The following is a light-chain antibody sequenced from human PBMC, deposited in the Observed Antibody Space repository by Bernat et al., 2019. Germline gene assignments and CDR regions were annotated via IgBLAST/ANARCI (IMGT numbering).Light chain of an antibody. CDR2: RFS. CDR1: QSLVHSNGNTY. Sequence: DIVMDQTPLSSPVTLGQPASISCRSSQSLVHSNGNTYLSWLHQRPGQPPRLLIYRFSNRFSGVPDRFSGSGAGTDFTLRISRVEAEDVGVYYCMQATHCPWTFGQGTKVEIK. J-gene: IGKJ1*01. V-gene: IGKV2-24*01. CDR3: MQATHCPWT.